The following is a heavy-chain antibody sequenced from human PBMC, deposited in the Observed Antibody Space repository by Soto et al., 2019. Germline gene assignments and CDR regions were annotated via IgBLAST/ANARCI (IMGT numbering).Heavy chain of an antibody. CDR2: IKQDGSEK. Sequence: GGSLRLSCAASGFTFSSYAMSWVRQAPGKGLEWVANIKQDGSEKYYVDSVKGRFTISRDNAKNSLWLQMNSLRAEDTAVYYCARGPKTYCSLSSCSFDSWGQGTLVTVSS. J-gene: IGHJ4*02. D-gene: IGHD2-15*01. CDR1: GFTFSSYA. V-gene: IGHV3-7*01. CDR3: ARGPKTYCSLSSCSFDS.